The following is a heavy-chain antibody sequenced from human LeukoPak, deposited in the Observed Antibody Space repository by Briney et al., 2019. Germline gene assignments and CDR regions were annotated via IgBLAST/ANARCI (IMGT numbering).Heavy chain of an antibody. V-gene: IGHV1-69*13. D-gene: IGHD3-16*02. J-gene: IGHJ2*01. CDR1: GGTFSSYA. Sequence: ASVKVSCKASGGTFSSYAISWVRQAPGQGLEWMGGIIPIFGTANYAQKFQGRVTITADESTSTAYMELSSLRSEDTAVYYCATHAPLRLGELSSFAHWYFDLWGRGTLVTVSS. CDR3: ATHAPLRLGELSSFAHWYFDL. CDR2: IIPIFGTA.